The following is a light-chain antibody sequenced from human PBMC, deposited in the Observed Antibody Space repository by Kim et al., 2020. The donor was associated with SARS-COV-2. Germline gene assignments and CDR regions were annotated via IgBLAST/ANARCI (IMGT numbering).Light chain of an antibody. Sequence: NFMLTQPHSVSESPGKTVTISCTGSSGSIASNYVQWYQQRPGSAPTTVIYEDNQRPSGVPHRFSGSIDSSSNSASLTISGLKTEDEADYYCQSYDSSTHVVFGGGTQLTVL. CDR3: QSYDSSTHVV. CDR2: EDN. V-gene: IGLV6-57*02. CDR1: SGSIASNY. J-gene: IGLJ2*01.